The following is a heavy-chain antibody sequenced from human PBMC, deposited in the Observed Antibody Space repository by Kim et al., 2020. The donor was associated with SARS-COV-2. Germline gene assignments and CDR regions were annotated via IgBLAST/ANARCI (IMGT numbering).Heavy chain of an antibody. J-gene: IGHJ6*02. V-gene: IGHV1-2*02. CDR2: INTNSGGT. Sequence: ASVKVSCKASGYTFTGYYMHWVRQAPGQGLEWMGWINTNSGGTNYAQKFQGRVTVTRDTSISTAYMDLSRLRSDDTAVYYCARVRNYDFQGDHYGMDVWGQGTTVTVSS. CDR1: GYTFTGYY. D-gene: IGHD3-16*01. CDR3: ARVRNYDFQGDHYGMDV.